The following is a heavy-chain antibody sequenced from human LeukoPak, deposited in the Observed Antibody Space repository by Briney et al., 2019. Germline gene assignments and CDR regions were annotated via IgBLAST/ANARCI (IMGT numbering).Heavy chain of an antibody. CDR1: GFTCTKNW. CDR2: IKDDGSGT. J-gene: IGHJ4*02. Sequence: GGSLRLSCAASGFTCTKNWMHWVRQAPGKGLVWVSVIKDDGSGTTYADSVKGRFTISRDNAKNTVHLQMNSLRAEETAIYYCARDRFHAVESWGQGTLVIVSS. V-gene: IGHV3-74*01. D-gene: IGHD3-16*01. CDR3: ARDRFHAVES.